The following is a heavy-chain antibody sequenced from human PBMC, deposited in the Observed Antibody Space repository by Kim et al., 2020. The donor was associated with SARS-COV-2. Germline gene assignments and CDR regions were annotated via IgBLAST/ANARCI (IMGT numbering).Heavy chain of an antibody. J-gene: IGHJ6*02. CDR1: GFTFSSYS. V-gene: IGHV3-21*01. CDR3: ARSRITMVRGSYYYYYYGMDV. CDR2: ISSSSSYI. Sequence: GGSLRLSCAASGFTFSSYSMNWVRQAPGKGLEWVSSISSSSSYIYYADSVKGRFTISRDNAKNSLYLQMNSLRAEDTAVYYCARSRITMVRGSYYYYYYGMDVWGQGTTVTVSS. D-gene: IGHD3-10*01.